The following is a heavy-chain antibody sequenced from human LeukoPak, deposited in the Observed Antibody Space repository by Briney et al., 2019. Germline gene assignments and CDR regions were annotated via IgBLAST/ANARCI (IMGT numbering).Heavy chain of an antibody. V-gene: IGHV4-30-4*08. CDR2: IYYSGST. Sequence: SETLSLTCTVSGGSISSGDYYWSWIRQPPGKGLEWIGYIYYSGSTYYNPSLKSRVTISVDTSKNQFSLKLSSVTAADTAVYYCARAPENYDILTGYYIDYFDYWGQGTLVTVSS. CDR1: GGSISSGDYY. CDR3: ARAPENYDILTGYYIDYFDY. D-gene: IGHD3-9*01. J-gene: IGHJ4*02.